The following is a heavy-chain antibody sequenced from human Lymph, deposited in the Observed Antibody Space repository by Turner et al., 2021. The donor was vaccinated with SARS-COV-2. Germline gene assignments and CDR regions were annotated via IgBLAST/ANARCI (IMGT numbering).Heavy chain of an antibody. CDR1: GFTFNTYP. V-gene: IGHV3-30*04. J-gene: IGHJ4*02. CDR2: RSYDGRNK. D-gene: IGHD3-10*01. CDR3: ARDASGSGTLDY. Sequence: QLQLVVSGVGVVQPVRSLRLPCSASGFTFNTYPMHWVRQGQGKGMEWEAVRSYDGRNKYYADSVKGRFTISRENAKNTQYLQMNSLRAEDTAAYYCARDASGSGTLDYWGQGTLVTVSS.